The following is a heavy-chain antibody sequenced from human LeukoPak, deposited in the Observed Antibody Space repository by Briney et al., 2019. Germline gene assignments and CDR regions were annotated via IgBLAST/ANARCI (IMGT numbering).Heavy chain of an antibody. CDR1: GGSISSYY. V-gene: IGHV4-59*01. CDR3: ARDSGTSPYYMDV. J-gene: IGHJ6*03. D-gene: IGHD1-14*01. Sequence: SATLSLTCTVSGGSISSYYWSWIRPPPGKGLEWIGYIYYSGSTNYNPSLKSRVTISVDTSKNQFSLKLSSVTAADTAVYYCARDSGTSPYYMDVWGKGTTVTVSS. CDR2: IYYSGST.